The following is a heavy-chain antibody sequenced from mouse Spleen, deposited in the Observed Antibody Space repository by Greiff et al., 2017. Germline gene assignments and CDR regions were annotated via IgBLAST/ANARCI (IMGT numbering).Heavy chain of an antibody. CDR2: ISSGGSYT. CDR1: GFTFSSYA. J-gene: IGHJ1*01. D-gene: IGHD2-4*01. Sequence: DVKLQESGGGLVKPGGSLKLSCAASGFTFSSYAMSWVRQTPEKRLEWVATISSGGSYTYYPDSVKGRFTISRDNAKNTLYLQMSSLRSEDTAMYYCARHYYDYDLGYFDVWGAGTTVTVSS. CDR3: ARHYYDYDLGYFDV. V-gene: IGHV5-9-3*01.